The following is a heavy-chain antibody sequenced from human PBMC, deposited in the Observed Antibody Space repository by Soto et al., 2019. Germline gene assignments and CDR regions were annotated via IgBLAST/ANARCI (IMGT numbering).Heavy chain of an antibody. CDR2: IKGDGSIT. Sequence: EVQLVESGGGLVQPGGSLRLSCAASGFTFSDYWIHWVHQAPGKGLMWVSRIKGDGSITNYADSVKGRFTVSRDNAKNTLYLQMNSLRAEDTALYYCARGIRGHYGKDVW. CDR1: GFTFSDYW. J-gene: IGHJ6*01. CDR3: ARGIRGHYGKDV. V-gene: IGHV3-74*01. D-gene: IGHD3-10*01.